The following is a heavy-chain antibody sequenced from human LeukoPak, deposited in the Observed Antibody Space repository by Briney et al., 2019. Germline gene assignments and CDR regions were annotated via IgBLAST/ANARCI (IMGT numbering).Heavy chain of an antibody. V-gene: IGHV3-74*01. CDR1: GLAFSAYK. CDR2: ISTDGYTT. CDR3: VVGGSPGY. D-gene: IGHD2-15*01. J-gene: IGHJ4*02. Sequence: PGGSLRLSCAASGLAFSAYKMHRVRQAPRKGLVWVSRISTDGYTTDYADFVQGRFTASRDNTKNTWSLEMNSQRAEDTAVYYCVVGGSPGYWGQGTLVTVSS.